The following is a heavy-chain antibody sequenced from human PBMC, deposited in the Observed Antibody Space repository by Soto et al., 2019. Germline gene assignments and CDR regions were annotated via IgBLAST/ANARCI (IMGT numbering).Heavy chain of an antibody. CDR1: GYTFTSYD. V-gene: IGHV1-8*01. CDR3: ARERTGTTSMDV. D-gene: IGHD1-1*01. CDR2: MNPNSGNT. J-gene: IGHJ6*02. Sequence: QVQLVQSGAEVKKPGASVKVSCKASGYTFTSYDINWVRQATGQGLEWMGWMNPNSGNTGYAQKFQGRGTMTKNTSISTAYMELSSLRSEDTAVYYCARERTGTTSMDVWGQGTTVTVSS.